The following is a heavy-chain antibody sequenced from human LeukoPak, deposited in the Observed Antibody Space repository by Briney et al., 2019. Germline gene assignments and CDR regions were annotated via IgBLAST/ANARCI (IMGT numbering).Heavy chain of an antibody. V-gene: IGHV5-51*01. Sequence: GESLKISCKGSGYSFTSYWIGWVRQMPGKGLEWMGIIHPSDSDTRYSPSFQGQVTISADKSINTAYLQWSSLKASDTAMYYCAKQPTIWEVSRNFNYGGQGTLVPVSS. D-gene: IGHD1-26*01. CDR1: GYSFTSYW. CDR3: AKQPTIWEVSRNFNY. J-gene: IGHJ4*02. CDR2: IHPSDSDT.